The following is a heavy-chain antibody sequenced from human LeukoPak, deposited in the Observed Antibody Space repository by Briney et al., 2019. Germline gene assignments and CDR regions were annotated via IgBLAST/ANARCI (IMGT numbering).Heavy chain of an antibody. Sequence: QSGGSLILSCAGSGFTFKIYAMHWVRQAPGKGLEWVAVLSSDGSSEYYADSVKGRFTISRDNSKDTLYLQMNSLRAEDTAVYYCAKGGSEGYGDYVAWGQGTLVTVSS. CDR1: GFTFKIYA. CDR2: LSSDGSSE. D-gene: IGHD4-17*01. J-gene: IGHJ5*02. V-gene: IGHV3-30-3*01. CDR3: AKGGSEGYGDYVA.